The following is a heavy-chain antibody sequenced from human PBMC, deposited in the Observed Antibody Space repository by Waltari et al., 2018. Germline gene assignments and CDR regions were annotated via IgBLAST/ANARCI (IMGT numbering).Heavy chain of an antibody. V-gene: IGHV3-30*04. CDR3: VRGGDYNSQDY. CDR1: GFNFRNYA. CDR2: ISYAAGDT. Sequence: QVRLVESGGGVVQPGRSQRLSCAASGFNFRNYAMHWVRQSPGKGLEWVADISYAAGDTHSADSVKGRFTISRDNSKNTLYLQMDSVSAEDTAVYYCVRGGDYNSQDYWGHGTLVTVSS. D-gene: IGHD3-22*01. J-gene: IGHJ4*01.